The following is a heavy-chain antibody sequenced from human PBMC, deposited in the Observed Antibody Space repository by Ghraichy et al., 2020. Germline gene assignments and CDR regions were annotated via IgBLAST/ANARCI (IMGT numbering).Heavy chain of an antibody. CDR2: IQYDGSNK. D-gene: IGHD5-24*01. V-gene: IGHV3-30*02. CDR1: GFTFSSYG. CDR3: AKEGIGWLQPFFDY. Sequence: GGSLRLSCAASGFTFSSYGMHWVRQAPGKGLEWVAFIQYDGSNKYYADSVKGRFTISRDNSKNTLYLQMNSLRAEDTAVYYCAKEGIGWLQPFFDYWGQGTLVTVSS. J-gene: IGHJ4*02.